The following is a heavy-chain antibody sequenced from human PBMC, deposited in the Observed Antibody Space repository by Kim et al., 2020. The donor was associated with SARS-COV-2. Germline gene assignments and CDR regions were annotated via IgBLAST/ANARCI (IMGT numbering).Heavy chain of an antibody. CDR1: GGSFSGYY. CDR3: ARKYSRIAARPRAHYGMDV. J-gene: IGHJ6*02. CDR2: INHSGST. V-gene: IGHV4-34*01. Sequence: SETLSLTCAVYGGSFSGYYWSWIRQPPGKGLEWIGEINHSGSTNYNPSLKSRVTISVDTSKNQFSLKLSSVTAADTAVYYCARKYSRIAARPRAHYGMDVWGQGTTVTVSS. D-gene: IGHD6-6*01.